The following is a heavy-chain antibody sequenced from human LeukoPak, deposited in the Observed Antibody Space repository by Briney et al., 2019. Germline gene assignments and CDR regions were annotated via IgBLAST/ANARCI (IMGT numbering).Heavy chain of an antibody. V-gene: IGHV4-59*01. CDR3: AKLNYGDYFDY. Sequence: PSETLSLTCTVSGGSISSYYWSWIRQPPGKGLEWIGYIYYSGSTNYNPSLKSRVTISVDTYKNQFSLKLSSVTAADTAVYYCAKLNYGDYFDYWGQGTLVTVSS. D-gene: IGHD4-17*01. CDR2: IYYSGST. CDR1: GGSISSYY. J-gene: IGHJ4*02.